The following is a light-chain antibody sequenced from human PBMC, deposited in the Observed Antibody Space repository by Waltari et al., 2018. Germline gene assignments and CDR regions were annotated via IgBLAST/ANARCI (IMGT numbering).Light chain of an antibody. Sequence: QSALTQPASVSGSPGQSITISCTGTSSDVGGYNYVSWYQQHPGKAPKLIIYDVTKRPSGVSNRFSGSKSGNTASLTIAGLQAEDDADYYCYSYAGTRTFVVFGGGTKLTVL. CDR2: DVT. V-gene: IGLV2-23*02. CDR1: SSDVGGYNY. J-gene: IGLJ2*01. CDR3: YSYAGTRTFVV.